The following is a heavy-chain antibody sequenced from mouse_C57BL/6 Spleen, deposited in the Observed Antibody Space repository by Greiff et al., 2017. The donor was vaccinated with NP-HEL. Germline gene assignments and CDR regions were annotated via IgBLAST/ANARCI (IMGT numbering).Heavy chain of an antibody. Sequence: EVQLMESGGGLVQPGGSMKLSCAASGFTFSDAWMDWVRQSPEKGLEWVAEIRNKANNHATYYAESVKGRFTISRDDSKSSVYLQMNSLRAEDTGIYYCTRGDDYAPFAYWGQGTLVTVSA. CDR1: GFTFSDAW. J-gene: IGHJ3*01. D-gene: IGHD2-4*01. CDR3: TRGDDYAPFAY. V-gene: IGHV6-6*01. CDR2: IRNKANNHAT.